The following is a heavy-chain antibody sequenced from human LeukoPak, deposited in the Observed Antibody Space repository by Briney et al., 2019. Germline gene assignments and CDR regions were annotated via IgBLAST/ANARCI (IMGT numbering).Heavy chain of an antibody. CDR3: AKGTPETYYYYYYYMDV. J-gene: IGHJ6*03. V-gene: IGHV3-23*01. CDR2: ISGSGGST. CDR1: GFTFSSYA. Sequence: PGGSPRLSCAASGFTFSSYAMSWVRQAPGKGLEWVSAISGSGGSTEYADSVQGRFTISRDNPKNTLNLQMNSLRAEDTAVYYCAKGTPETYYYYYYYMDVWGKGTTVTVSS.